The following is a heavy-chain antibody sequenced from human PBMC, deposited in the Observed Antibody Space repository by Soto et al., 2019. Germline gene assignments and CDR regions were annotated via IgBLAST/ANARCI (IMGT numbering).Heavy chain of an antibody. CDR2: ISYDGSNK. V-gene: IGHV3-30*18. Sequence: QVQLVESGGGVVQPGRSLRLSCVASGFTFSSYGMHWVRQAPGKGLEWVAVISYDGSNKYYADSVKGRFTISRDNSKNTLYLQMNSLRAEDTAVYYCAKDRLTYYYDSSGSPDDYWGQGTLVTVSS. J-gene: IGHJ4*02. CDR3: AKDRLTYYYDSSGSPDDY. D-gene: IGHD3-22*01. CDR1: GFTFSSYG.